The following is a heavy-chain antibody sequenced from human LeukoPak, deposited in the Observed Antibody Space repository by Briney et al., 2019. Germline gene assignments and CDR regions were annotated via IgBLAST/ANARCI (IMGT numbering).Heavy chain of an antibody. D-gene: IGHD6-13*01. CDR1: GGSISSSSYY. J-gene: IGHJ4*02. CDR2: IYYSGST. CDR3: ARGPSRIAAAGIGPGYYFDC. Sequence: SETLSLTCTVSGGSISSSSYYWGWIRQPPGKGLEWIGSIYYSGSTNYNPSLKSRVTISVDTSKNQFSLKLSSVTAADTAVYYCARGPSRIAAAGIGPGYYFDCWGQGTLVTVSS. V-gene: IGHV4-39*07.